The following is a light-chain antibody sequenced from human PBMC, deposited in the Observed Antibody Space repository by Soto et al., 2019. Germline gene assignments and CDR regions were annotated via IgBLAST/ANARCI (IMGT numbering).Light chain of an antibody. J-gene: IGLJ3*02. CDR1: SSNIGSNT. Sequence: QSVLTQPPSASGTPGQRVPISCSGSSSNIGSNTVNWYQQLPGTAPKLLMFNNNHRPSGVPDRVSGSKSGTSASLALSGLQSEDEADYDCAAWDYSLNGWVFGGGTKLTVL. V-gene: IGLV1-44*01. CDR3: AAWDYSLNGWV. CDR2: NNN.